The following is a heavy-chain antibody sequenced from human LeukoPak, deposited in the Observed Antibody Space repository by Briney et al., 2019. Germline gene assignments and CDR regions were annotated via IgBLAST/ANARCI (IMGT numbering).Heavy chain of an antibody. V-gene: IGHV1-8*03. D-gene: IGHD1-26*01. Sequence: GASVKVSCKASGYTFASYDINWVRQATGQGLEWMGWMNPNGGNTGYAQKFQGRVTITRNTSISTAYMELSSLRSEDTAVYYCARAVRRGPSGSPGYWGQGTLVTVSS. J-gene: IGHJ4*02. CDR3: ARAVRRGPSGSPGY. CDR2: MNPNGGNT. CDR1: GYTFASYD.